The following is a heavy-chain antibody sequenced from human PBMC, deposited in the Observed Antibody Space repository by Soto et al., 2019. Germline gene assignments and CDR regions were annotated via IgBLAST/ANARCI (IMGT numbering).Heavy chain of an antibody. CDR1: GFTFSSYA. D-gene: IGHD3-3*01. Sequence: GESLKISCAASGFTFSSYAMSWVRQAPGKGLEWVSAISGSGGSTYYADSVKGRFTISRDNSKNTLYLQMNSLRAEDTAVYYCARPMYYDFWSGSPFDYWGQGTLVTVSS. CDR3: ARPMYYDFWSGSPFDY. V-gene: IGHV3-23*01. CDR2: ISGSGGST. J-gene: IGHJ4*02.